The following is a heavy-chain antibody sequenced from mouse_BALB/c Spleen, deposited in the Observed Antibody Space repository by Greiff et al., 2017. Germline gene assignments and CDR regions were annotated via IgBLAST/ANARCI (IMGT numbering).Heavy chain of an antibody. CDR1: GYIFTSYW. Sequence: EVQLQQSGTVLARPGASVKMSCKASGYIFTSYWMHWVKQRPGQGLEWIGAIYPGNSDTSYNQKFKGKAKLTAVTSASTAYMELSSLTNEDSAVYYCTRLPTMITTLYAMDYWGQGTSVTVSS. J-gene: IGHJ4*01. D-gene: IGHD2-4*01. CDR2: IYPGNSDT. V-gene: IGHV1-5*01. CDR3: TRLPTMITTLYAMDY.